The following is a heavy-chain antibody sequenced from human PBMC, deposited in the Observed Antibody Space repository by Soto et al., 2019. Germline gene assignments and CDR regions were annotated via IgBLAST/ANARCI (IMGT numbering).Heavy chain of an antibody. Sequence: QVQLVQSGAEVKKPGASVKVSCKASGYTFTSYGISWVRQAPGQGLEWMGWISAYNGNTNYAQKLQGRVTMTTGTCGGRGYMELGSVRSDDTGVYYCARDENCGGDCQNCDCWGRGTLVTVAS. J-gene: IGHJ4*02. CDR3: ARDENCGGDCQNCDC. CDR1: GYTFTSYG. D-gene: IGHD2-21*02. CDR2: ISAYNGNT. V-gene: IGHV1-18*01.